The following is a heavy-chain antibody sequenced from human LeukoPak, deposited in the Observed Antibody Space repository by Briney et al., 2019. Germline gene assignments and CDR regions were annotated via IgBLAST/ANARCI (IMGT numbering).Heavy chain of an antibody. CDR2: IDFVGTT. D-gene: IGHD6-19*01. Sequence: SETLSLTCNVSGGSVSRSSHFWAWIRQPPEKGLEWIGNIDFVGTTYYNPSFKSRVTISVDTSKNKFSLKMSSVTAADTALYYCANTLAVVGSSFDFWGQGILVTVSS. V-gene: IGHV4-39*01. J-gene: IGHJ4*02. CDR3: ANTLAVVGSSFDF. CDR1: GGSVSRSSHF.